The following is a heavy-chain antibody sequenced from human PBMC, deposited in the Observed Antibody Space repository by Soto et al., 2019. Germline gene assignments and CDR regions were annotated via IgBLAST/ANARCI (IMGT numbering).Heavy chain of an antibody. D-gene: IGHD5-12*01. Sequence: ASVKVSCKASGYTFTSYGISWVRQAPGQGLEWMGWISAYNGNTNYAQKLQGRVTMTTDTSTSTAYMELRSLRSDDTAVYYCARPQYIVATHCAFDIWGQGTMVTVSS. CDR2: ISAYNGNT. V-gene: IGHV1-18*01. CDR1: GYTFTSYG. J-gene: IGHJ3*02. CDR3: ARPQYIVATHCAFDI.